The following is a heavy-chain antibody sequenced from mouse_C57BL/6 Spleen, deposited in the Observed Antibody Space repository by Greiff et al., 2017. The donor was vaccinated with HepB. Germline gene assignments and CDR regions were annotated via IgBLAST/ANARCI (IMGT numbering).Heavy chain of an antibody. Sequence: EVKLVESGPGLVKPSQSLSLTCSVTGYSITSGYYWNWIRQFPGNKLEWMGYISYDGSNNYNPSLKNRISITRDTSKNQFFLKLNSVTTEDTATYYCARGPYYYGSSLWFAYWGQGTLVTVSA. D-gene: IGHD1-1*01. J-gene: IGHJ3*01. CDR3: ARGPYYYGSSLWFAY. V-gene: IGHV3-6*01. CDR1: GYSITSGYY. CDR2: ISYDGSN.